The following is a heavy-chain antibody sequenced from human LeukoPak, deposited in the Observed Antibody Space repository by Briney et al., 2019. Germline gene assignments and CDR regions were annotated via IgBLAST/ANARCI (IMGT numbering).Heavy chain of an antibody. CDR3: ARGGRPYTAMVPSDY. Sequence: PSETLSLTCTVSGGSISDSNYYWGWIRQPPGRGLEWIGYIYYSGSTNYNPSLKSRVTISVDTSKNQFSLKLSSVTAADTAVYYCARGGRPYTAMVPSDYWGQGTLVTVSS. V-gene: IGHV4-61*05. D-gene: IGHD5-18*01. CDR2: IYYSGST. J-gene: IGHJ4*02. CDR1: GGSISDSNYY.